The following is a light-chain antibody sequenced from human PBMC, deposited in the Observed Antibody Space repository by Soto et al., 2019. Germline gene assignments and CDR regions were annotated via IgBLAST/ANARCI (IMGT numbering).Light chain of an antibody. V-gene: IGLV2-8*01. CDR3: SSYAGSNTAAV. CDR2: EVS. CDR1: SSDVGGYNY. J-gene: IGLJ7*01. Sequence: QSALTQPPSASGSPGQSVTISCTGTSSDVGGYNYVSWYQQHPGKAPKLMIYEVSKRPSGVPDRFSGSKSGNTASLTVSGLQAEDEADYYCSSYAGSNTAAVFGGGTHLTVL.